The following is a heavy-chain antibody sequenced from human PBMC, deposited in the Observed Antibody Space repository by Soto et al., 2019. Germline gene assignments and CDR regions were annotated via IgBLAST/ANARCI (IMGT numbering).Heavy chain of an antibody. D-gene: IGHD3-22*01. CDR3: ARDEYYDSNNWFEH. J-gene: IGHJ5*02. Sequence: SETLSLTCTVSGGSIRNYYWSWIRQPAGKGLEWIGRVYSTGTTNYNPSLRSRVAMSVDTSKSQFSLRLDSVTAADTATYFCARDEYYDSNNWFEHWGLGTLVTVSS. CDR1: GGSIRNYY. CDR2: VYSTGTT. V-gene: IGHV4-4*07.